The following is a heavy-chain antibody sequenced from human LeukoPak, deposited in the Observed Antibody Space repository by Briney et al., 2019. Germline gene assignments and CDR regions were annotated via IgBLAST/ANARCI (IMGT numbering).Heavy chain of an antibody. D-gene: IGHD5-12*01. CDR2: INHSGST. CDR3: ARGSGYDSFDY. V-gene: IGHV4-34*01. Sequence: SETLSLTCAVYGGSFSGYYWSWIRQPPGKGLEWIGEINHSGSTNYNPSLKSRVTISVDTSKNQFSLKLSSVTAADTAVYYCARGSGYDSFDYWGQGTLVTVSS. CDR1: GGSFSGYY. J-gene: IGHJ4*02.